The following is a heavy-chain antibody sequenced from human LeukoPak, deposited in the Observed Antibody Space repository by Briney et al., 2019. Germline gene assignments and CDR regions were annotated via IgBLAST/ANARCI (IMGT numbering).Heavy chain of an antibody. CDR1: GFTFSSFA. J-gene: IGHJ6*03. Sequence: GGSLRLSCAASGFTFSSFAMNWVRQAPGQGLEWVSIISGSGDTTHYTDSVKGRFTVSRDNSKNTLYLQMNSLRAEDTAVFYCAKSSGGFGELNLVRYHYMDVWGKGTTVTISS. D-gene: IGHD3-10*01. V-gene: IGHV3-23*01. CDR2: ISGSGDTT. CDR3: AKSSGGFGELNLVRYHYMDV.